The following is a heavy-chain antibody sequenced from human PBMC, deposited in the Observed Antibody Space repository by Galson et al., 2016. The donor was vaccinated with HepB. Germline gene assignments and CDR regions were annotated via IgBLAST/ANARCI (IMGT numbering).Heavy chain of an antibody. V-gene: IGHV4-34*01. D-gene: IGHD3-10*02. CDR2: INHSGSS. Sequence: ETLSLTCAVYGGSFSGYYWSWIRQPPGKGLEWIGKINHSGSSNYNPSLESRVTISVDTSKSQFSLELTSVTAADTAVYYCARGKSVRVVGYYYYYGMDVWGQGTTVTVS. CDR3: ARGKSVRVVGYYYYYGMDV. J-gene: IGHJ6*02. CDR1: GGSFSGYY.